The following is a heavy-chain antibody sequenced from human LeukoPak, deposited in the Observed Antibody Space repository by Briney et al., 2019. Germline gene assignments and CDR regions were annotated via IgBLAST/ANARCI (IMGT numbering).Heavy chain of an antibody. CDR3: ARSPRGGQQLIPY. J-gene: IGHJ4*02. D-gene: IGHD6-13*01. CDR2: ISSSSSYI. V-gene: IGHV3-21*01. Sequence: PGGSLRLSCAASEFNVRSNYMSWVRQAPGKGLEWVSSISSSSSYIYYADSVKGRFTISRDNAKNSLYLQMNSLRAEDTAVYYCARSPRGGQQLIPYWGQGTLVTVSS. CDR1: EFNVRSNY.